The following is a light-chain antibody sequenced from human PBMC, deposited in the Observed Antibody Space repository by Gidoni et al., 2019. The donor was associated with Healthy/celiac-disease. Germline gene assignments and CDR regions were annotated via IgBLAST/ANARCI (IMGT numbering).Light chain of an antibody. V-gene: IGKV1-5*03. CDR1: QSISSW. J-gene: IGKJ4*01. CDR3: QQYNSFLRT. Sequence: DIQMTQSPSTLSASVGDRVTITCRASQSISSWLAWYQQKPGKAPKLLIYKASSLESGVPSRFSGRGSGTEFNLTISSLQPDDFATYYCQQYNSFLRTFGGGTKVEIK. CDR2: KAS.